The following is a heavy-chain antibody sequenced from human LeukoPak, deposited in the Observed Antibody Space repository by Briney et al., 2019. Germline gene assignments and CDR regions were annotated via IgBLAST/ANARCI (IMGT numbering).Heavy chain of an antibody. J-gene: IGHJ4*02. Sequence: PGGSLRLSCAASGFAFSTYAISWVRQAPGKGLEWVSTLCGSGNGTYYAHSLKGRFTISKDNSKNTLYLHMTSRTAEATAVYYFAKRDTGYYFAYWGQGTLVTVSS. D-gene: IGHD5-18*01. CDR2: LCGSGNGT. CDR3: AKRDTGYYFAY. V-gene: IGHV3-23*01. CDR1: GFAFSTYA.